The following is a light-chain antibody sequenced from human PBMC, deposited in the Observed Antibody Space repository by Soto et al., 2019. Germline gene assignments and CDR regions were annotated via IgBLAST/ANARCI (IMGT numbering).Light chain of an antibody. CDR2: GAS. Sequence: EIVLTQSPGTLSLSPGERATLSCRASQSISSNYLAWYQQKPGQTPRLLIYGASSRATGIPDRFSGSGSGTDFTLTISRLEPEDFAVYYCQQHGSSPLTLGGGTKVDIK. CDR1: QSISSNY. V-gene: IGKV3-20*01. CDR3: QQHGSSPLT. J-gene: IGKJ4*01.